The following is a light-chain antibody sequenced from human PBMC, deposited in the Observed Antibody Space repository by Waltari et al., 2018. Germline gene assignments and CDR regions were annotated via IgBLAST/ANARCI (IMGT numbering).Light chain of an antibody. CDR3: SSYISSSTLEV. V-gene: IGLV2-14*03. CDR2: DVS. J-gene: IGLJ3*02. CDR1: SSDAGGYNY. Sequence: QSALTQPASVSGSPGQSLTLSCTGTSSDAGGYNYVSWYQQHPGKAPKLMIFDVSNRPSGVSNRFSGSKSGNTASLTISGLQAEDEADYYCSSYISSSTLEVFGGGTRLTVL.